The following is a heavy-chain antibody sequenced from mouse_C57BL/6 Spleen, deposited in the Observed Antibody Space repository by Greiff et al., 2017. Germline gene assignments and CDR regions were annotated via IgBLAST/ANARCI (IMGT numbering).Heavy chain of an antibody. CDR3: ARVYGSSPLDY. J-gene: IGHJ2*01. V-gene: IGHV5-9*01. Sequence: EVKVVESGGGLVKPGGSLKLSCAASGFTFSSYTMSWVRQTPEKRLEWVATISGGGGNTYYPDSVNGRFTISRDNAKNTLYLQMSSLRSEDTALYYCARVYGSSPLDYWGQGTTLTVSS. CDR2: ISGGGGNT. CDR1: GFTFSSYT. D-gene: IGHD1-1*01.